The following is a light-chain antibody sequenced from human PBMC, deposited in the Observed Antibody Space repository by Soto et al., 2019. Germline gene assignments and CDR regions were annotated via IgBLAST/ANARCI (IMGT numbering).Light chain of an antibody. Sequence: DIQMTQSPSSLSASVGDRVTITCRASQSISSYLNWYQRKPGKAPKVLIYDATTVHSGVPARFSGSGSGTDFTLTISSLQPEDFATYYCQQSYSFPTFGQGTKVEMK. J-gene: IGKJ1*01. CDR1: QSISSY. CDR2: DAT. CDR3: QQSYSFPT. V-gene: IGKV1-39*01.